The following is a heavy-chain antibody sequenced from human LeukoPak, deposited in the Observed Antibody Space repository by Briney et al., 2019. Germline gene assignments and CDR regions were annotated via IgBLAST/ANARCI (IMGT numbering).Heavy chain of an antibody. Sequence: ASVKVSCKASGYTFTGYYMHWVRQAPGQGLEWMGWINPNSGGTNYAQKFQGRVTMTRDTSISTAYMELSRLRSDDTAVYYCARGEPLYLSSSPGDYWGQGTLVTVSS. D-gene: IGHD6-6*01. J-gene: IGHJ4*02. V-gene: IGHV1-2*02. CDR2: INPNSGGT. CDR1: GYTFTGYY. CDR3: ARGEPLYLSSSPGDY.